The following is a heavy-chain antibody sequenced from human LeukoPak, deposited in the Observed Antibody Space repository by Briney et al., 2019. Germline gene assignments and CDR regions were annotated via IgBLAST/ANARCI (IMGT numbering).Heavy chain of an antibody. J-gene: IGHJ4*02. CDR1: GFIFSNAW. CDR2: ISGSGGST. V-gene: IGHV3-23*01. Sequence: PGGSLRLSCAASGFIFSNAWMSWVRQAPGKGLEWVSGISGSGGSTYYADSVKGRFTMSRDNSNNTLYLQMNSLRAEDTAVYYCAKSYGSGSYPKFDYWGQGTLVSVSS. CDR3: AKSYGSGSYPKFDY. D-gene: IGHD3-10*01.